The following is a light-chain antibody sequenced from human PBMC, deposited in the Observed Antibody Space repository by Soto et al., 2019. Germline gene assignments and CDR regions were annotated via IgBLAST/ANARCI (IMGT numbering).Light chain of an antibody. CDR2: KDT. CDR1: ALSKQY. V-gene: IGLV3-25*03. Sequence: SYELTQPPSVSVSPGPTARITCFGDALSKQYVSWYQQRPGQAPVLVIYKDTERPSGIPERFSGYTSGTTVTLTIGGVQAEDEADYFCQSADNSGSNYVFGTGTKLTVL. J-gene: IGLJ1*01. CDR3: QSADNSGSNYV.